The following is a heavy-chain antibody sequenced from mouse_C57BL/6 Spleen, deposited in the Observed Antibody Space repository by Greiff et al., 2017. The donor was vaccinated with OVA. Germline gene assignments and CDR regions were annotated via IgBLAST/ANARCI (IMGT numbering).Heavy chain of an antibody. CDR2: IVPGSGGH. V-gene: IGHV1-9*01. CDR3: ARLWGYGYDDCYVDV. J-gene: IGHJ1*03. Sequence: QVQLQQSGAELMKPGASVKLSCKATGYTFTGYWIEWVKQRPGHGLEWIGEIVPGSGGHNYNEKFKGKATFTADKSSNTAYMQLSSLTTEDSAIYYCARLWGYGYDDCYVDVWGTGTTVTVSS. CDR1: GYTFTGYW. D-gene: IGHD2-2*01.